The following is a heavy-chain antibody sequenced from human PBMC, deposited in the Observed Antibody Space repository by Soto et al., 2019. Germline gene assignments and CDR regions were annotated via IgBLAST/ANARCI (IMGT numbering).Heavy chain of an antibody. D-gene: IGHD6-19*01. CDR2: ISGSGGST. Sequence: GGSLRLSCAASGFTFSSYAMSWVRQAPGKGLEWVSAISGSGGSTYYADSVKGRFTISRDNSKDTLYLQMNSLRAEDTAVYYCAKDTHTAIAVAETFDYWGQGTLVTVSS. CDR1: GFTFSSYA. CDR3: AKDTHTAIAVAETFDY. J-gene: IGHJ4*02. V-gene: IGHV3-23*01.